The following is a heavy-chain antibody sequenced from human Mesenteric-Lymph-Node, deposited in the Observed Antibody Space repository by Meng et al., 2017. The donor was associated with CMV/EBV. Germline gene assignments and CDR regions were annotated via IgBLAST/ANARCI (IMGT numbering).Heavy chain of an antibody. CDR2: ISHSGST. J-gene: IGHJ4*02. CDR3: ARGGGYCGSFSCYNDN. V-gene: IGHV4-34*01. CDR1: GGSFSGYY. Sequence: VYGGSFSGYYWSWVRQPPGKGLEWIGEISHSGSTNYNPSLKSRLTMSVDTSKNQFSLKLSSVTAADTAVYYCARGGGYCGSFSCYNDNWGQGSLVTSPQ. D-gene: IGHD2-2*02.